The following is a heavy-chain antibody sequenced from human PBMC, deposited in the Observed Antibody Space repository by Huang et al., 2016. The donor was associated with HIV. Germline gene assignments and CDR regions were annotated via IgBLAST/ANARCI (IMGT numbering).Heavy chain of an antibody. Sequence: QGRLQQWGAGMLKPSETLSLTCAVYGGSFSRYYWTWVRQPPGRGLAWIGEISQSGTTNNHTSLESRVTISGDTSKNQFSLRLTSVTAADTATYFCARAPAGNDYSLYNDYGLDIWGQGTTVTVSS. D-gene: IGHD2-15*01. CDR3: ARAPAGNDYSLYNDYGLDI. V-gene: IGHV4-34*01. CDR2: ISQSGTT. J-gene: IGHJ6*02. CDR1: GGSFSRYY.